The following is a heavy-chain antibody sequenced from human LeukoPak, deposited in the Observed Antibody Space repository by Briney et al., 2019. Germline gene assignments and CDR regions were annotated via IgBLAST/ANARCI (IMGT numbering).Heavy chain of an antibody. CDR1: GFTFSSYG. CDR2: ISYDGSNK. Sequence: PGRSLRLSCAAFGFTFSSYGMHWVRQAPGKGLEWVAVISYDGSNKYYADSVKGRFTISRDNSKNTLYLQMSSLRAEDTAVYYCARDSGQPSNYYYGMDVWGQGTTVTVSS. CDR3: ARDSGQPSNYYYGMDV. D-gene: IGHD4-11*01. V-gene: IGHV3-30*03. J-gene: IGHJ6*02.